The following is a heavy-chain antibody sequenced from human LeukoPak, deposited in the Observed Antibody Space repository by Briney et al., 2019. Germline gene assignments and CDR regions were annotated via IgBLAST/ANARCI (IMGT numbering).Heavy chain of an antibody. CDR3: AKTLRDSSGYYAAGY. J-gene: IGHJ4*02. D-gene: IGHD3-22*01. CDR1: GFTFSSYG. CDR2: IRYDGNNK. V-gene: IGHV3-30*02. Sequence: GGSLRLSCAASGFTFSSYGMHWVRQAPGKGLEWVAFIRYDGNNKQYADSVKGRFTISRDDSKNTLYLQMNSLRAEDTAVYYCAKTLRDSSGYYAAGYWGQGTLVTVSP.